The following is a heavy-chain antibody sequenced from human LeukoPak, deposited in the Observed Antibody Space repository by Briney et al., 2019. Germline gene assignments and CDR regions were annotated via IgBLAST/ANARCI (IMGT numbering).Heavy chain of an antibody. D-gene: IGHD6-13*01. V-gene: IGHV3-33*01. CDR2: IWYDGSNK. Sequence: GGSLRLSCAASGFTFSSYGMHWVRQAPGKGLEWVAVIWYDGSNKYYADSVKGRFTISRDNSKNTLYLQMNSLRAEDTAVYYCARAGVAAAGPDYWGQGTLVTVSS. J-gene: IGHJ4*02. CDR1: GFTFSSYG. CDR3: ARAGVAAAGPDY.